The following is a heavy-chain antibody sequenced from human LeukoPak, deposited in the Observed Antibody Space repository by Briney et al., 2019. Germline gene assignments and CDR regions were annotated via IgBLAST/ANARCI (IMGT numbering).Heavy chain of an antibody. D-gene: IGHD2-2*02. J-gene: IGHJ4*02. CDR3: ARFPPNCSSTSCYIDY. CDR2: ISSSSSYI. CDR1: GFTFSSYS. Sequence: GGSLRLSCAASGFTFSSYSMNWVRQAPGKGLEWVSSISSSSSYIYYADSVKGRFTISRDNAKNSLYLQMNSLRAEDTAVYYCARFPPNCSSTSCYIDYWGQGTLVTVSS. V-gene: IGHV3-21*01.